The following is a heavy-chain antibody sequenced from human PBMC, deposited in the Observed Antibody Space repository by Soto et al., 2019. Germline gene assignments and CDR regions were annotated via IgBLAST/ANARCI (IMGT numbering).Heavy chain of an antibody. D-gene: IGHD6-13*01. CDR2: INHSGST. Sequence: NPSETLSLTCAVYGGSFSGYYWSWIRQPPGKGLEWIGEINHSGSTNYNPSLKSRVTISVDTSKNQFSLKLSSVTAADTAVYYCARGRDSSSWATYYYYYYGMDVWGQGTTVTVSS. CDR1: GGSFSGYY. CDR3: ARGRDSSSWATYYYYYYGMDV. V-gene: IGHV4-34*01. J-gene: IGHJ6*02.